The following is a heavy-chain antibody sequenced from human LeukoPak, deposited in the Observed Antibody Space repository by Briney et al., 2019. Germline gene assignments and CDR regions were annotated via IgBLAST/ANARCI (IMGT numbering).Heavy chain of an antibody. CDR2: IRYDGSNK. D-gene: IGHD2-2*01. V-gene: IGHV3-30*02. CDR3: AKDLLGYCSSTSCWGDY. J-gene: IGHJ4*02. Sequence: GGSLRLSCAASGFTFSSYGMHWVRQAPGKGLEWVAFIRYDGSNKYYADSVKGRFTISRDNSKNTLYLQMNSLRAEDTAVYYCAKDLLGYCSSTSCWGDYWGQGTLVTVSS. CDR1: GFTFSSYG.